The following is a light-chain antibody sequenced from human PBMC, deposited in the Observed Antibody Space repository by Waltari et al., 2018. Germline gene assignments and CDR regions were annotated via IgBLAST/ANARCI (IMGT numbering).Light chain of an antibody. CDR2: INN. J-gene: IGLJ3*02. Sequence: QSVLTQPPSASGTPGQRVTISCSGSSSNIGSYIVNWYQQLPGTAPKLLICINNQRPSGVPDRFSGSKSGASASLAISGLQSEDEADYYCAGWDDRLNGVVFGGGTKLTVL. CDR3: AGWDDRLNGVV. V-gene: IGLV1-44*01. CDR1: SSNIGSYI.